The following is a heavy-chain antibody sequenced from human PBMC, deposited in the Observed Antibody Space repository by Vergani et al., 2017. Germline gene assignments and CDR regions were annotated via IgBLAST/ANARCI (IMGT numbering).Heavy chain of an antibody. D-gene: IGHD3-10*01. V-gene: IGHV1-24*01. Sequence: QVQLVQSGAEVKKPGASVKVSCKVSGYTLTELSMHWVRQAPGKGLEWMGGFDPEDGETIYAQKFQGRVTMTEDTSTDTAYMERSRQRSEDTAVYYCATGGVLLWFGVGLGPFDYWGQGTLVTVSS. CDR2: FDPEDGET. J-gene: IGHJ4*02. CDR1: GYTLTELS. CDR3: ATGGVLLWFGVGLGPFDY.